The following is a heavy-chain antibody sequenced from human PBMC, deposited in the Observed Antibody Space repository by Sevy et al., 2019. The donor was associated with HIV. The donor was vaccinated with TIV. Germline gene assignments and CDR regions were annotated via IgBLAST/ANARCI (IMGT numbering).Heavy chain of an antibody. D-gene: IGHD6-13*01. J-gene: IGHJ1*01. V-gene: IGHV3-23*01. CDR2: ISGSGVST. CDR1: GFTFSTYA. CDR3: ARGYSSSWYTFGQFQL. Sequence: GGSLRLSCAASGFTFSTYAMTWVRQAPGKGLEWVSAISGSGVSTYYADSVKGRFTISRDSSKNTVYLQMNSLGAEDTAVDYCARGYSSSWYTFGQFQLWGQGTLVTVSS.